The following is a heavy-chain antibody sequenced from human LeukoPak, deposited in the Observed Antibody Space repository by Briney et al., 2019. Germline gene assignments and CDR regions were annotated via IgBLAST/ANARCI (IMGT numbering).Heavy chain of an antibody. Sequence: PGGSLRLSCAASGFTFSSYWMHWVRQAPGKGLVWVSRISTDGSSAIYADSVKGRFTISRDNAKNTLYLQMNSLRAEDTAVYYCARGLVPGFLDYWGQGTPVTVSS. V-gene: IGHV3-74*01. CDR3: ARGLVPGFLDY. CDR1: GFTFSSYW. J-gene: IGHJ4*02. D-gene: IGHD4-11*01. CDR2: ISTDGSSA.